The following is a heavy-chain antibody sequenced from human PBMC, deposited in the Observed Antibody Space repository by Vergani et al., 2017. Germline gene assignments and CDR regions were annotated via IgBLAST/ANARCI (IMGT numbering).Heavy chain of an antibody. CDR1: GFTFSSYS. CDR2: ISSSSSTI. Sequence: EVQLVESGGGLVQPGGSLRLSCAASGFTFSSYSMNWVRQAPGKGLEWVSYISSSSSTIYYADSVKGRFTISRDNAKKSLYLQMNSLRAEDTAVYYCARELLAYCGGDCYLPFDYWGQGTLVTVSS. D-gene: IGHD2-21*02. CDR3: ARELLAYCGGDCYLPFDY. V-gene: IGHV3-48*04. J-gene: IGHJ4*02.